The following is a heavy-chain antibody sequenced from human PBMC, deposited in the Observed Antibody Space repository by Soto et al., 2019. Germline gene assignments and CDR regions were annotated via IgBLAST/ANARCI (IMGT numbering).Heavy chain of an antibody. CDR3: VRGNNILF. Sequence: PGGSLRLSCAASGFTLRTYTMNWVRQAPGKGLEWVSSISISSSDRYYADSVRGRFTTSRDNSKNALYLQMNSLRADDTAVYFFVRGNNILFWGQGTLVTVSS. CDR1: GFTLRTYT. D-gene: IGHD1-1*01. CDR2: ISISSSDR. V-gene: IGHV3-21*06. J-gene: IGHJ4*01.